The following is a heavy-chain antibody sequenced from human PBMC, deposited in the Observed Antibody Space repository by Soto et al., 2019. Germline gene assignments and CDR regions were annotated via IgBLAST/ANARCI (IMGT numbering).Heavy chain of an antibody. CDR3: TTGTLISGDY. V-gene: IGHV3-23*01. J-gene: IGHJ4*02. CDR2: ITSGGDST. Sequence: EVQLLESGGGLVQPGGSLRLSCAASGFRFISYAMSWVRQAPGKGLEWVSVITSGGDSTYFADSVKGRFTISRDNSNNTLYLQLNSLRAEDTAIYYCTTGTLISGDYWGQGTLVTVSS. D-gene: IGHD1-7*01. CDR1: GFRFISYA.